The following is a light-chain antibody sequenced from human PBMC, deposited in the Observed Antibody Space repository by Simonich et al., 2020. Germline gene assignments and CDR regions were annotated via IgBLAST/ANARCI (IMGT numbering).Light chain of an antibody. V-gene: IGKV1-33*01. Sequence: DIQLTQSPSSLSASVGDRFTITCQASQDISNYLNWYTQKPGKAPKLLIYDASNLETGVPSRFSGSGSGTDFTFTISSLQPEDIATYYCQQYDNLPPLFTFGPGTKVDIK. CDR2: DAS. J-gene: IGKJ3*01. CDR3: QQYDNLPPLFT. CDR1: QDISNY.